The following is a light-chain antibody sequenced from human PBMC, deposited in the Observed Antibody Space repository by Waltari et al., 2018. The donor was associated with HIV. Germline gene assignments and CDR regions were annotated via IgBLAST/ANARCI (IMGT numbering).Light chain of an antibody. CDR1: SGSIAGNY. Sequence: FMLTQPHSVSESPGKTVTISCTRSSGSIAGNYVQWFQRPPGSSPTTVIYESYFRTSGVPARFSGSIDRSSNSASLTISGLKTEDEADYYCQSYDTNKNWVFGGGTKLTVL. CDR2: ESY. J-gene: IGLJ3*02. CDR3: QSYDTNKNWV. V-gene: IGLV6-57*01.